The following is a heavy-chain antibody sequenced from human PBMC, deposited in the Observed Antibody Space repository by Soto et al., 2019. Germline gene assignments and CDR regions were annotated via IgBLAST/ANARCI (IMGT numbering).Heavy chain of an antibody. CDR3: ARDIVATILACDY. CDR1: GGSITSGGYY. D-gene: IGHD5-12*01. CDR2: IYSSGTT. Sequence: PSETLSLTCAVSGGSITSGGYYWTWIRQHPGKGLEWIGYIYSSGTTYYNPSLKSRVTISGDRSKNQFSMNLSSVTAADTAVYYCARDIVATILACDYWGQGTLVTVSS. J-gene: IGHJ4*02. V-gene: IGHV4-31*11.